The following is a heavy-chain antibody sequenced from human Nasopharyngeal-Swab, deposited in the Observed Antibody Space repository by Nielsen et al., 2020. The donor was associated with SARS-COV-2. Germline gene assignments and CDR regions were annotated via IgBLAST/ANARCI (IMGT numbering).Heavy chain of an antibody. CDR3: AGGAGYYYYYMDV. D-gene: IGHD1-26*01. J-gene: IGHJ6*03. V-gene: IGHV4-39*01. CDR2: IYYSGST. Sequence: IRQAPGKGLEWIGSIYYSGSTYYNPSLKSRVTISVDTSKNQFSLKLSSVTAADTAVYYCAGGAGYYYYYMDVWGKGTTVTVSS.